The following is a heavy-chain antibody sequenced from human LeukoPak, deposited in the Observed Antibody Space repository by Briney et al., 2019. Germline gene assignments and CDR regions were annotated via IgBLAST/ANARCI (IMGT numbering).Heavy chain of an antibody. Sequence: ASVKVSCKASGDTFSSYAISWVRQAPGQGLEWMGGIIPIFGTANYAQKFQGRVTTTTDESTSTAYMELSSLRSEDTAVYYCARIGYYYGSGSYYSPWGQGTLVTVSS. CDR3: ARIGYYYGSGSYYSP. V-gene: IGHV1-69*05. CDR2: IIPIFGTA. D-gene: IGHD3-10*01. J-gene: IGHJ5*02. CDR1: GDTFSSYA.